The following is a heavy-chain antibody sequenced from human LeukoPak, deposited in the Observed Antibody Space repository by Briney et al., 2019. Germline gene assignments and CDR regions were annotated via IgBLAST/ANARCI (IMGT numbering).Heavy chain of an antibody. Sequence: GGSLRLSCAASEFTVSSNYMTWVRQAPGKGLEWVSIISSGGNTYYADSVKGRFTISRDISKHTLYLQMNSLRAEDTAVYYCARDLGYCTNGVCHTRFDYWGQGTLVAVSS. CDR2: ISSGGNT. CDR3: ARDLGYCTNGVCHTRFDY. V-gene: IGHV3-53*01. CDR1: EFTVSSNY. J-gene: IGHJ4*02. D-gene: IGHD2-8*01.